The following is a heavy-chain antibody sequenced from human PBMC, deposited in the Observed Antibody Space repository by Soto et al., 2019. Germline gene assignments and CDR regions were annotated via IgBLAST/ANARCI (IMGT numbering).Heavy chain of an antibody. D-gene: IGHD3-3*01. CDR3: AKDPHYDFWSGYSGKFDY. CDR1: GFTFSSYA. V-gene: IGHV3-23*01. Sequence: GGSLRLSCAASGFTFSSYAMSWVRQAPGKGLEWVSAISGSGGSTYYADSVKGRFTTSRDNSKNTLYLQMNSLRAEDTAVYYCAKDPHYDFWSGYSGKFDYWGQGTLVTVSS. CDR2: ISGSGGST. J-gene: IGHJ4*02.